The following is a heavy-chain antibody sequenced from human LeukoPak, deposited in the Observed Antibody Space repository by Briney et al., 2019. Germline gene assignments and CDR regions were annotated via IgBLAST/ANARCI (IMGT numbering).Heavy chain of an antibody. CDR1: GFTFSSYG. Sequence: GSLRLSCAASGFTFSSYGMHWVRQPPGKGLEWIGEINHSGSTNYNPSLKSRVTISVDTSKNQFSLRLSSVTAADTAVYYCARAYCSGGSCYHSRGWFDPWGQGTLVTVSS. CDR2: INHSGST. J-gene: IGHJ5*02. D-gene: IGHD2-15*01. CDR3: ARAYCSGGSCYHSRGWFDP. V-gene: IGHV4-34*01.